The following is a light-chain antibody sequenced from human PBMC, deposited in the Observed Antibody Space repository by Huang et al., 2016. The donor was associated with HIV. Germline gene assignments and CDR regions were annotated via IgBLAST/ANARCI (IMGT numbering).Light chain of an antibody. CDR3: QQYNDWPRA. Sequence: EIVMTQSPATLSVSPGERVTLSCRASQSVATKLAWYQHKPGQAPRLLIYGASSMATGVPARFSGSGSGTDFTLTIGSLQSEDFAVYYCQQYNDWPRAFGQGTKVEIK. CDR2: GAS. CDR1: QSVATK. V-gene: IGKV3-15*01. J-gene: IGKJ1*01.